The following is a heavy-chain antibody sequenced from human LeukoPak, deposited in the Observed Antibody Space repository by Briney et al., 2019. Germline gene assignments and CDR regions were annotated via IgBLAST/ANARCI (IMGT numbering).Heavy chain of an antibody. V-gene: IGHV3-7*01. CDR1: GFIFSNYA. CDR3: ARDPLNGALDI. Sequence: GSLRLSCAASGFIFSNYAMSWVRQAPGKGLEWLADMNPDGSEIVYVDSVKGRFTISRNNAKNSLFLQMDGLRAEDTAVYYCARDPLNGALDIWGQGTLVTVSS. CDR2: MNPDGSEI. J-gene: IGHJ3*02.